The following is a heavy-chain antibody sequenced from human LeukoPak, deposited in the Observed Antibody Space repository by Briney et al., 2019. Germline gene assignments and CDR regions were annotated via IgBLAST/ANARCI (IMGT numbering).Heavy chain of an antibody. CDR1: GGSISSCNW. Sequence: SETLSLTCAVSGGSISSCNWWSWVRQPPGKGLEWIGEIHHSGSTNYNPSLKSRVTISVDKSRNQFSLKLSSVTAADTAVYYCARGDYYYYMDVWGKGTTVTVSS. J-gene: IGHJ6*03. CDR2: IHHSGST. V-gene: IGHV4-4*02. CDR3: ARGDYYYYMDV.